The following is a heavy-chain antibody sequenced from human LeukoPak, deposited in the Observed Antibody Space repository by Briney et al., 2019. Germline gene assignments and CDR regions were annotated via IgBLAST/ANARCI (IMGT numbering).Heavy chain of an antibody. J-gene: IGHJ4*02. CDR3: ARSYATNFDY. CDR2: IYFSGST. Sequence: SETLSLTCTVSGGSIRSYYWSWIRQPPGKGLEWIAYIYFSGSTSYNPSLKGRVTISVDRSKNQFSLKLSSVAAADTAVYYCARSYATNFDYWGQGTLVTVSS. CDR1: GGSIRSYY. D-gene: IGHD3-16*01. V-gene: IGHV4-59*01.